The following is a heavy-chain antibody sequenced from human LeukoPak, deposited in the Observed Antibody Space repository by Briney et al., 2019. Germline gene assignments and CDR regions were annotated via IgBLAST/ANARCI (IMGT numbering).Heavy chain of an antibody. CDR3: ARERYDILTGYDY. J-gene: IGHJ4*02. V-gene: IGHV3-74*01. Sequence: GGSLRLSCAVSGFTFSSYWMHWVRQAPGKGLVWVSRINSDGSSTSYADSVKGRFTISRDNAKNTLYLQMNSLRAEDTAVYYCARERYDILTGYDYWGQGTLVTVSS. D-gene: IGHD3-9*01. CDR1: GFTFSSYW. CDR2: INSDGSST.